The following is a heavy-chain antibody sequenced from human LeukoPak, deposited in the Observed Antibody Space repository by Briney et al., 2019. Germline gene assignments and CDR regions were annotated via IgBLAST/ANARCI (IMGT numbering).Heavy chain of an antibody. CDR2: IYYSGST. CDR1: GGSISSSGYY. CDR3: GRTYYDIYWFDP. J-gene: IGHJ5*02. D-gene: IGHD3-9*01. Sequence: SETLSLTCTVSGGSISSSGYYWGWIRQPPGKGLEWIGSIYYSGSTYYNPSLKSRVTISVDTSKNQFSLKLSSVTAADTAVYYCGRTYYDIYWFDPWGQGTLVTVSS. V-gene: IGHV4-39*01.